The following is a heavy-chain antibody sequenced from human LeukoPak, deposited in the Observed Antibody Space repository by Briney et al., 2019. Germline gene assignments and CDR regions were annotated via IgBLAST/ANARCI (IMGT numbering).Heavy chain of an antibody. CDR1: LWTVSSNY. CDR2: IYSGGST. V-gene: IGHV3-66*02. J-gene: IGHJ3*02. Sequence: GGSLRLPCARSLWTVSSNYMSWLRQAPGKGLAWVSVIYSGGSTYYADSVKGRFSSFGDNSKNTLYLQMNSLRAEDTAVYYCARGLGTIFGVVNDAFDIWGQGTMVTVSS. CDR3: ARGLGTIFGVVNDAFDI. D-gene: IGHD3-3*01.